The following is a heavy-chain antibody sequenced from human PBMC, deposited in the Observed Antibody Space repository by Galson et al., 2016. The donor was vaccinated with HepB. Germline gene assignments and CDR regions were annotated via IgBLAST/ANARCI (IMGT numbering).Heavy chain of an antibody. J-gene: IGHJ4*02. V-gene: IGHV3-13*01. CDR3: ASGPHWNHAY. Sequence: LRLSCAISGFTFNDYDMHWVRQGTGESLEWVATMGPAGDKYYPGSVKGRFTVSRESAKNSLYLQMDSLRAGDSGVYYCASGPHWNHAYWGQGTLVTVSS. CDR1: GFTFNDYD. CDR2: MGPAGDK. D-gene: IGHD1-1*01.